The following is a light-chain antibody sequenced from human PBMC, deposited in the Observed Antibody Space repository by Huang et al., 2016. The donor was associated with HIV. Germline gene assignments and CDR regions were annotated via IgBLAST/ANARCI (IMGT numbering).Light chain of an antibody. CDR1: QSVGSY. CDR3: HQHSSWPGT. Sequence: DIVLTQSPATLSLSPGERATLSCRAGQSVGSYLAWYQQTPGQAPRLLVSDASHRATGIPARFSGSGSGTDFTRTISSLEPEDFAVYYCHQHSSWPGTFGQGTRVEIK. J-gene: IGKJ1*01. V-gene: IGKV3-11*01. CDR2: DAS.